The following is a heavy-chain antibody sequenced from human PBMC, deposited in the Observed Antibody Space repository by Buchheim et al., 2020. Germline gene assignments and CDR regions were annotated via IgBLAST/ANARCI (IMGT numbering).Heavy chain of an antibody. Sequence: EVHLLESGGGLVQPGGSLRISCVVSGFTFRTSAMSWVRQAPGKGLEWVSAINNSGGSAYYADSVKGRFTMSRDNSKNTLYLQMNSLRAEDTAVYYCAKVRPDGFWRGYFDYWGQGTL. D-gene: IGHD3-3*01. J-gene: IGHJ4*02. V-gene: IGHV3-23*01. CDR1: GFTFRTSA. CDR2: INNSGGSA. CDR3: AKVRPDGFWRGYFDY.